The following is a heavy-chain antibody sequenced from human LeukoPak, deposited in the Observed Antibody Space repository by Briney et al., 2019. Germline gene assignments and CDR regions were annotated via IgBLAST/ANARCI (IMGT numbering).Heavy chain of an antibody. Sequence: PSEDLSLTCTISGGSISRSSYYWGWIRQPPGKGLEWIGSIYYSGSTYYNPFLKSRVTISVDTSKNQFSLKLSSVTAADTAVYYCARHGSGWPFDYWGQGPMVRVSS. CDR3: ARHGSGWPFDY. V-gene: IGHV4-39*01. CDR2: IYYSGST. J-gene: IGHJ4*02. D-gene: IGHD6-19*01. CDR1: GGSISRSSYY.